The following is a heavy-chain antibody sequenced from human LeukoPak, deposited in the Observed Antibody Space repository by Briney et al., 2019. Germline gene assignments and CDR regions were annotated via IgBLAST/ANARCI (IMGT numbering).Heavy chain of an antibody. CDR2: MSNGKT. CDR3: VREAGYCAPVCVKTNWFDP. J-gene: IGHJ5*02. D-gene: IGHD2-15*01. V-gene: IGHV3-23*01. Sequence: GGPLRLSCAASGFPFSSHAMGWVRHPPGKGLEWVAAMSNGKTYYADSVRGRFAISTDDSTNTVYLHMNSLRDEDTALYHCVREAGYCAPVCVKTNWFDPWGQGTLVTVSS. CDR1: GFPFSSHA.